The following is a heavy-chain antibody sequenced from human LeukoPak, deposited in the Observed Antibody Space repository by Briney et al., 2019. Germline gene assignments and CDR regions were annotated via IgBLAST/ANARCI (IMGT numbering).Heavy chain of an antibody. Sequence: GGSLQISCKGSGCCFTNYWSSWWRQMPGKGLVWMGRIDPSDSYTNYSPSFQGDVTISADKSITTAYLQWSSLKASDTAMYYCARHYCTSTSCYSFDYWGQGTLVTVSS. CDR2: IDPSDSYT. CDR1: GCCFTNYW. D-gene: IGHD2-2*01. V-gene: IGHV5-10-1*01. CDR3: ARHYCTSTSCYSFDY. J-gene: IGHJ4*02.